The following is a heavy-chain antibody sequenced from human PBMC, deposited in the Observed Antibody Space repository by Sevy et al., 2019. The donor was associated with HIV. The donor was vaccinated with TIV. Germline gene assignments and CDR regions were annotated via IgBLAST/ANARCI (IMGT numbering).Heavy chain of an antibody. J-gene: IGHJ4*02. Sequence: GGSLRLSCAASGFTFSSYAMHWVRQAPGKGLEWVAVISYDGSNKYYADSVKGRFTISRDNSKNTRYLQMNSLRAEDTAVYYCARSVLWFGELGGNMDYWGQGTLVTVSS. D-gene: IGHD3-10*01. CDR3: ARSVLWFGELGGNMDY. CDR2: ISYDGSNK. V-gene: IGHV3-30*04. CDR1: GFTFSSYA.